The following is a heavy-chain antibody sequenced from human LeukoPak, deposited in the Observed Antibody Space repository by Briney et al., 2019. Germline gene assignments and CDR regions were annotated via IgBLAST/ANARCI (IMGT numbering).Heavy chain of an antibody. J-gene: IGHJ4*02. V-gene: IGHV3-7*01. D-gene: IGHD4-11*01. CDR1: GFGFSNYW. CDR2: MNEDGSEK. Sequence: PGGSLRLSCAASGFGFSNYWMSWVPQAPGKGLEWVANMNEDGSEKNYVDSVKGRFTISRDNAQDLLYLQMNSLRAEDTAVHYCARDRGYSNFDYWGQGTLLTVSS. CDR3: ARDRGYSNFDY.